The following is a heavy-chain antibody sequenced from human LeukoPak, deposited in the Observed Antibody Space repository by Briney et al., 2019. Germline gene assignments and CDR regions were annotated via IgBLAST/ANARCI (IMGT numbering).Heavy chain of an antibody. CDR3: ARTNIGAYYYDSSGSQLIQYFQH. D-gene: IGHD3-22*01. CDR2: INTNTGNP. CDR1: GYTFTSYA. Sequence: GASVKVSCKASGYTFTSYAMNWVRQAPGQGLEWMGWINTNTGNPTYAQGFTGRFVFSLDTSVSTAYLQISSLKAGDTAVYYCARTNIGAYYYDSSGSQLIQYFQHWSQGTLVTVSS. J-gene: IGHJ1*01. V-gene: IGHV7-4-1*02.